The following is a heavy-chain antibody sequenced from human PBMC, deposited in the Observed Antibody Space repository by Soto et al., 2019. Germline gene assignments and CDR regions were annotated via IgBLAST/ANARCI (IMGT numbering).Heavy chain of an antibody. Sequence: QVQLVQSGAEVKKPGASVKVSCQTSGYNFSAYYFNWVRQAAGQGPEWMGWLNPRNGKTGYVQKFSGRVTMTRDTSIATGYLELSRLTSEDTAIYFCARETDTSMVDYWGQGTLVTVSS. V-gene: IGHV1-8*01. CDR1: GYNFSAYY. CDR3: ARETDTSMVDY. CDR2: LNPRNGKT. D-gene: IGHD5-18*01. J-gene: IGHJ4*02.